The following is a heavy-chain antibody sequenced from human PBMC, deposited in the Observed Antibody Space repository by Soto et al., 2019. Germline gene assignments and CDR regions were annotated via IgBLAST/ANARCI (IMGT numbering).Heavy chain of an antibody. CDR3: ARGAYDFGMDV. V-gene: IGHV3-21*01. CDR2: ISSNGGYM. Sequence: PGGSLRLSCAASGFTFSDFFMNWVRQAPGKGLEWVSSISSNGGYMSYADPLKGRFTISRDNAKNSLYLQMNSLRAEDTAVYYCARGAYDFGMDVWGQGTTVTVSS. D-gene: IGHD3-3*01. J-gene: IGHJ6*02. CDR1: GFTFSDFF.